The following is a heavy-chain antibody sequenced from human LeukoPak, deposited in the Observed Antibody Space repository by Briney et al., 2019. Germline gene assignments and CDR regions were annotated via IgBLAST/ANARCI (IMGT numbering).Heavy chain of an antibody. V-gene: IGHV1-2*02. Sequence: ASVKVSCKASGYTFTGYYIHWVRQAPGQGLEWMGWINPISGGTNYAEKFQGRVITTRDTSINTAYMEVTRLTSDDTAVYYCAREDGSFDYWGQGTLVIVSS. CDR3: AREDGSFDY. D-gene: IGHD5-24*01. J-gene: IGHJ4*02. CDR1: GYTFTGYY. CDR2: INPISGGT.